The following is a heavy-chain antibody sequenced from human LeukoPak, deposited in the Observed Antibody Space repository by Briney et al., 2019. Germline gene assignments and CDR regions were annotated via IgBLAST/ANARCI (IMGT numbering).Heavy chain of an antibody. J-gene: IGHJ6*02. CDR3: EFSFYFYGMDV. V-gene: IGHV3-23*01. Sequence: PGGSLRLSCTASEFSFKDYYMNWVRQAPGKGLEWISSISGKTDKTFYGDSVKGRFTISRDNSKRTVYLQMDRLRGDDTALYYCEFSFYFYGMDVWGHGTSVIVSS. CDR1: EFSFKDYY. CDR2: ISGKTDKT.